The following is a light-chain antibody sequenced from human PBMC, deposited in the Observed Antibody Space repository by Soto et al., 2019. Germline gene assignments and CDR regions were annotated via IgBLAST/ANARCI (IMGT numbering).Light chain of an antibody. Sequence: DIPMTQSPSTLSASVGDRVTITCRASQSISSWLAWYQQKPGKAPKLLIYDASSLESGVPSRFSGGGSGTECTLTINSLQPDDFATYYCQQYNSYSTWTFGQGTKVEIK. CDR1: QSISSW. CDR2: DAS. V-gene: IGKV1-5*01. CDR3: QQYNSYSTWT. J-gene: IGKJ1*01.